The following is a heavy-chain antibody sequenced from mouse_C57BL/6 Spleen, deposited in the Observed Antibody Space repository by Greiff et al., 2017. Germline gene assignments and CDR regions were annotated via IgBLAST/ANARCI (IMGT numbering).Heavy chain of an antibody. CDR3: AREANWDYYAMDY. V-gene: IGHV1-64*01. J-gene: IGHJ4*01. D-gene: IGHD4-1*02. Sequence: LMESGAELVKPGASVKLSCKASGYTFTSYWMHWVKQRPGQGLEWIGMIHPNSGSTNYNEKFKSKATLTVDKSSSTAYMQLSSLTSEDSAVYYCAREANWDYYAMDYWGQGTSVTVSS. CDR1: GYTFTSYW. CDR2: IHPNSGST.